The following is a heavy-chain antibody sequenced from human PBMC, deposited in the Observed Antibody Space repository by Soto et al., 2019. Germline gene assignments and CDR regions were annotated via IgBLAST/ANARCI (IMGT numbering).Heavy chain of an antibody. J-gene: IGHJ6*02. CDR1: GFTFSSYA. CDR2: ISGSGGST. CDR3: AKDLGRFSDYGMDV. V-gene: IGHV3-23*01. D-gene: IGHD3-3*01. Sequence: EVQLLESGGGLVQPGGSLRLSCAASGFTFSSYAMSWVRQAPGKGLEWVSAISGSGGSTYYADSVKGRFTISRDNSKNPLYLQMNSLRAEDTAVYYCAKDLGRFSDYGMDVWGQGTTVTVSS.